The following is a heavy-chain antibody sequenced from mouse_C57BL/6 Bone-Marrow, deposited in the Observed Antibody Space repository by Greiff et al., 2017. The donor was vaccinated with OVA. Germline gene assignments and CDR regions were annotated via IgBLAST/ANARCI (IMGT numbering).Heavy chain of an antibody. CDR3: TRRRLRRGNYFDY. V-gene: IGHV6-6*01. CDR2: IRNKANNHAT. J-gene: IGHJ2*01. CDR1: GFTFSDAW. D-gene: IGHD2-4*01. Sequence: EVKLMESGGGLVQPGGSMKLSCAASGFTFSDAWMDWVRQSPEKGLEWVAEIRNKANNHATYYAVSVKGRFTISRDDSKCSVYLQMNGLRAEDTGIYYCTRRRLRRGNYFDYRGQGTTLTVSS.